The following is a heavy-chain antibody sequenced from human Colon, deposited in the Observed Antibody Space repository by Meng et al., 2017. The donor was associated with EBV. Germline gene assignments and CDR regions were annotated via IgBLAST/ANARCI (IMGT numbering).Heavy chain of an antibody. D-gene: IGHD2-15*01. CDR2: HSEST. V-gene: IGHV4-30-4*01. CDR1: CDFISSGNYH. Sequence: GAGPGLVKPSQPLSLTCCVCCDFISSGNYHGRWIRQAPGKGLEWIGHSESTSYNPSLRSRVVISVDTAKKQFSLRLDSVTAADTAVYYCTTYAVGAGGRGYWGPGTLVTVSS. J-gene: IGHJ4*02. CDR3: TTYAVGAGGRGY.